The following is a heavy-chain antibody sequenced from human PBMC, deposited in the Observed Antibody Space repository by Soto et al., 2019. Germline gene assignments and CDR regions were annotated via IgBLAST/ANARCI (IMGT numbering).Heavy chain of an antibody. Sequence: QVQLQESGPGLVKPSETLSLTCTVSGDSVNSANFHWSWIRQPPGRGLEWIGQVQYGGSNNCNSSLRSRVTLAIDTSENHFSLTLNSVTAADTAVYFCAFYTAGGGGDGDWGQGTLVTVSS. CDR2: VQYGGSN. CDR3: AFYTAGGGGDGD. J-gene: IGHJ4*02. V-gene: IGHV4-61*03. D-gene: IGHD5-18*01. CDR1: GDSVNSANFH.